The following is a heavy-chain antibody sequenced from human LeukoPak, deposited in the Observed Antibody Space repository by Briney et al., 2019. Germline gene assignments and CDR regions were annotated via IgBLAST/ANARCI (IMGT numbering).Heavy chain of an antibody. CDR2: IYYSGST. CDR1: GGSISSYY. Sequence: SETLSLTCTVSGGSISSYYWSWIRQPPGKGLEWIGYIYYSGSTNYNPSLKSRVTISVATSKNQFSLKLSSVTAADTAVYYCASGSLVAGTALCDYWGQGTLVTVSS. V-gene: IGHV4-59*01. D-gene: IGHD6-19*01. J-gene: IGHJ4*02. CDR3: ASGSLVAGTALCDY.